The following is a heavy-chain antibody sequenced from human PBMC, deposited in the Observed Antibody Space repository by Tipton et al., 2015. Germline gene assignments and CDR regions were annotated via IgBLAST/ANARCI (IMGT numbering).Heavy chain of an antibody. V-gene: IGHV3-30*07. D-gene: IGHD1-1*01. Sequence: DSVKGRFSISRDNSKNILYMQMNTLRVEDTAVYYCASGETTGTGTLDYWGQGTLVTVSS. CDR3: ASGETTGTGTLDY. J-gene: IGHJ4*02.